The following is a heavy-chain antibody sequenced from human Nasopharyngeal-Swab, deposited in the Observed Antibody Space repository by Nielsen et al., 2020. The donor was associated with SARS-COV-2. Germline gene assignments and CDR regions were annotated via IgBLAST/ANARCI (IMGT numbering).Heavy chain of an antibody. D-gene: IGHD3-9*01. CDR2: ISGSGGST. CDR3: AKWTAVTGYWGFDY. Sequence: WIRQPPGKGLEWVSAISGSGGSTYYADSVKGRFTISRDNSKNTLYLQMNSLRAEDTALYYCAKWTAVTGYWGFDYWGQGTLVTVSS. V-gene: IGHV3-23*01. J-gene: IGHJ4*02.